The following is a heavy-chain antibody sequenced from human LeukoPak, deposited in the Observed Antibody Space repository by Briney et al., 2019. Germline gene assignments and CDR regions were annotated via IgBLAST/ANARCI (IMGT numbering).Heavy chain of an antibody. D-gene: IGHD2-21*02. J-gene: IGHJ4*02. CDR3: ARDPGPYCGGDCSDY. CDR2: IYYIVST. CDR1: GGAIISYY. Sequence: SETLSLTCTVAGGAIISYYWSWIRQPPGKGLKWIRYIYYIVSTNYNPSLKSRVTISVNTSKNPFTLNINSVLPAITPVYYSARDPGPYCGGDCSDYWGQGTLVTVSS. V-gene: IGHV4-59*01.